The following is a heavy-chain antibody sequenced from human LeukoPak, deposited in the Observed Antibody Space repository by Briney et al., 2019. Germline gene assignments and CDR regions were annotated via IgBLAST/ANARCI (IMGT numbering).Heavy chain of an antibody. Sequence: SETLSLTCAVYGGSFSGYYWTWIRQAPGKGLEWIGEINHSGSSGITNYNPSLKSRVTISVDTSRKQFFLKLSSVTVADTAVYYCARGRSNRDSWGQGTLVTVSS. V-gene: IGHV4-34*01. CDR2: INHSGSSGIT. CDR1: GGSFSGYY. D-gene: IGHD4/OR15-4a*01. CDR3: ARGRSNRDS. J-gene: IGHJ4*02.